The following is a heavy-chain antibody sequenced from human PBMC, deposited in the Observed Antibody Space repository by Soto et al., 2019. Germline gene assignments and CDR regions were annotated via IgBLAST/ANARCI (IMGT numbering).Heavy chain of an antibody. D-gene: IGHD2-15*01. Sequence: DVQLLESGGHLVQPGGSLRLSCAASGFTFSSYAMSWVRQAPGKGLEWVSSVSAGGDMTYYSDSVKGRFTISRDNSNNVLFLKMNSLKIEDTALYYCARGDRGGSGSPASYYYSGLDVWGQGTTVTVS. J-gene: IGHJ6*02. CDR2: VSAGGDMT. V-gene: IGHV3-23*01. CDR3: ARGDRGGSGSPASYYYSGLDV. CDR1: GFTFSSYA.